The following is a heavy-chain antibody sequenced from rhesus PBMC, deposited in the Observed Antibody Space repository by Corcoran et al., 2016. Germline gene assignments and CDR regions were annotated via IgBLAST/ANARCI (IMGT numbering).Heavy chain of an antibody. V-gene: IGHV3-14*01. Sequence: EVQLVESGGGWAKPGWSLRLSWAASGFTFSRYCMHYVSQATGKGLEWISAINSVGSRTDYADSVKGRFTISRENAKNTLYLQMDSLRAEDTAVYYCASSYSGGLYFDYWGPGVLVTVSS. J-gene: IGHJ4*01. CDR3: ASSYSGGLYFDY. D-gene: IGHD6-37*01. CDR1: GFTFSRYC. CDR2: INSVGSRT.